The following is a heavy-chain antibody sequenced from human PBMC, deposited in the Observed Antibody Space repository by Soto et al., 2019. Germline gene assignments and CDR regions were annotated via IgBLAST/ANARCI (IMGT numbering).Heavy chain of an antibody. CDR1: GDSISTYD. V-gene: IGHV4-59*01. D-gene: IGHD2-15*01. CDR3: ARVVPATSHYFDY. CDR2: IYHSGTT. Sequence: SETLSLTCTVSGDSISTYDWSWIRQSPGKGLEWIGCIYHSGTTKYNPSLKSRVTISVDTSKNQFSLKLTSATAADTAVYFCARVVPATSHYFDYWGRGALVTVSS. J-gene: IGHJ4*02.